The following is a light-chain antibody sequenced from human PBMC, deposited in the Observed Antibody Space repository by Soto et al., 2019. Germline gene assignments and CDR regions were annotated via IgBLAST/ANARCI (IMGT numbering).Light chain of an antibody. CDR3: CSYAGTYTGV. Sequence: QSVLTQPRSVSGSPGQSVSISCTGTSSGVGRYSYVSWYQQHPGKAPKLMIYDVSERPSGVPDRFSGSKSGNTASLTISGLQAEDEADYYCCSYAGTYTGVFGTGTKVTVL. J-gene: IGLJ1*01. CDR1: SSGVGRYSY. V-gene: IGLV2-11*01. CDR2: DVS.